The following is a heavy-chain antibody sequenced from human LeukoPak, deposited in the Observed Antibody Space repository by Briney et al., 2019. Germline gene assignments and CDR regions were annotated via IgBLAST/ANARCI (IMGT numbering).Heavy chain of an antibody. CDR1: GFSVSTNF. CDR3: ARGRRWDLLVSLIDASDI. V-gene: IGHV3-53*01. J-gene: IGHJ3*02. D-gene: IGHD1-26*01. CDR2: IFSGGST. Sequence: GTPLRLSCAASGFSVSTNFMTWVRQAPGKGLEWVSVIFSGGSTYYADSVKGRFTISRDNSKNTLYLQMNSLRAEDTAIYYCARGRRWDLLVSLIDASDIWGQGTMVTVSS.